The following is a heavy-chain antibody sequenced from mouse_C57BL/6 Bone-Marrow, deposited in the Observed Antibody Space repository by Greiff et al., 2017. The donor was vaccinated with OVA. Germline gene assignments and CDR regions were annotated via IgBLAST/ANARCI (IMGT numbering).Heavy chain of an antibody. CDR3: ATWFAY. Sequence: QVQLQQPGAELVKPGASVKLSCKASGYTFTSYWMHWVKQRPGQGLEWIGMIHPTSGSTNYNAKFKSKATLTVDKSSSTAYLQPSSLTSEDSAVYYCATWFAYWGQGTLVTVSA. V-gene: IGHV1-64*01. CDR1: GYTFTSYW. J-gene: IGHJ3*01. CDR2: IHPTSGST.